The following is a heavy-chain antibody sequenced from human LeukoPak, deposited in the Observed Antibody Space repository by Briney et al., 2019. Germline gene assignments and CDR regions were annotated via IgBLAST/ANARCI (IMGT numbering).Heavy chain of an antibody. CDR1: GYTFTGYY. CDR3: ARAKAGWWNPWYFDY. J-gene: IGHJ4*02. D-gene: IGHD2-15*01. V-gene: IGHV1-2*02. Sequence: GASVKVSCKASGYTFTGYYMHWVRQAPGQGLEWMGWINPNSGATNYAQKFQGRVTMTRDTSISTAYMELSRLRSDDTAVYYCARAKAGWWNPWYFDYWGQGTLVTVSS. CDR2: INPNSGAT.